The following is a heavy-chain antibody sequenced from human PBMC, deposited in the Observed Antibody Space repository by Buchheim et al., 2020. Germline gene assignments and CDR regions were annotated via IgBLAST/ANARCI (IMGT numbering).Heavy chain of an antibody. CDR3: AKVVSPTYYFDGLDV. V-gene: IGHV3-23*01. CDR2: ISGGSNT. J-gene: IGHJ6*02. Sequence: EVQLLESGGGLVQPGGSLRLSCAASGFTFSNYAVNWVRQAPGKGLEWVSGISGGSNTYYTDSVKGRFTVSRDNSKDTLYLQMNSLRAEDTAVYYCAKVVSPTYYFDGLDVWGQGTT. CDR1: GFTFSNYA.